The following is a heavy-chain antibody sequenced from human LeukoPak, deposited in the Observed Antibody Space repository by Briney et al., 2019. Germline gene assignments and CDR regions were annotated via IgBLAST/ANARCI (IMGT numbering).Heavy chain of an antibody. V-gene: IGHV3-7*01. Sequence: PGGSLRLSCAASGFTFSSYWMNWVRQAPGKGLEWVANIKQDGGEKYYVDSVKGRFTISRDNAKNSLYLQMNSLRAEDTAVYYCAAQIAVAGTASFDYWGQGTLVTVSS. CDR3: AAQIAVAGTASFDY. CDR2: IKQDGGEK. D-gene: IGHD6-19*01. J-gene: IGHJ4*02. CDR1: GFTFSSYW.